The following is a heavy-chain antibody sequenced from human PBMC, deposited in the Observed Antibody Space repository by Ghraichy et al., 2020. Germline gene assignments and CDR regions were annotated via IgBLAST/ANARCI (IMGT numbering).Heavy chain of an antibody. CDR1: GFTFSTYA. Sequence: GGSLRLSCAASGFTFSTYAMHWVRQAPGKGLEWVAVISFDATNKLYADSVQGRFTVSRDNSKNTLYLQMNSLRAEDTAVYYCAKEPDYGYVWGTYRYRNYFDYWGQGALVTVSS. J-gene: IGHJ4*02. D-gene: IGHD3-16*02. V-gene: IGHV3-30-3*01. CDR3: AKEPDYGYVWGTYRYRNYFDY. CDR2: ISFDATNK.